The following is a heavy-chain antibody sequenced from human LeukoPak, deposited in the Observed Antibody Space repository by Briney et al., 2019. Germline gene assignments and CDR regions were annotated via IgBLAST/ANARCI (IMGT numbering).Heavy chain of an antibody. V-gene: IGHV3-23*01. CDR2: ITDAVGST. D-gene: IGHD5-12*01. CDR1: GFTFSSSS. CDR3: AKEIFSGLLYIDY. Sequence: GSLRLSCAASGFTFSSSSISWVRQAPGKGLEWVSAITDAVGSTHYADSVKGRFTISSDNSKNTVYLQMNSLRPEDMAVYYCAKEIFSGLLYIDYWGQGTRVTVSS. J-gene: IGHJ4*02.